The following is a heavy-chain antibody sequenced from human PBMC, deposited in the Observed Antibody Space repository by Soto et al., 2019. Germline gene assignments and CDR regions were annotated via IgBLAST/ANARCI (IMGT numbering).Heavy chain of an antibody. CDR1: GFTFSSYA. Sequence: EVQLLESGGGLVQPGGSLRLSCAASGFTFSSYAMSWVRQAPGKGLEWVSVISGSGSSTYYADSVKGRFTISRDNSKNTLYLQMSSLRAENTAVYYCARRSPSWAFDIWGQGTMVTVSS. D-gene: IGHD2-15*01. V-gene: IGHV3-23*01. CDR2: ISGSGSST. J-gene: IGHJ3*02. CDR3: ARRSPSWAFDI.